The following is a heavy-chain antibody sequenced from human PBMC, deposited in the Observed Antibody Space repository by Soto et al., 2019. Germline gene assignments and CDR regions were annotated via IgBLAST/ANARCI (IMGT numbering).Heavy chain of an antibody. CDR3: AKRRVSRDIVVVPAAPDY. Sequence: GGSLRLSCAASGFTFSSYAMSWVRQAPGKGLEWVSAISGSGGSTYYADSVKGRITISRDSSKNTLYLQMDRLRAEDTAVYYCAKRRVSRDIVVVPAAPDYWGQGTLVTVSS. D-gene: IGHD2-2*01. V-gene: IGHV3-23*01. J-gene: IGHJ4*02. CDR1: GFTFSSYA. CDR2: ISGSGGST.